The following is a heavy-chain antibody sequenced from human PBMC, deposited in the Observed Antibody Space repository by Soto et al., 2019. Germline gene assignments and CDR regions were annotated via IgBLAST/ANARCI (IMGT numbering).Heavy chain of an antibody. CDR3: ARNGYYYGSGSPVPYFDY. D-gene: IGHD3-10*01. J-gene: IGHJ4*02. CDR2: FYYSGST. Sequence: PGEAPSLTCTASGGSNRSSSYYWGLIRQPPGKGLEWIGSFYYSGSTYYNPSLKSRVTISVDTSKNQFSLKLSSVTAADTAVYYCARNGYYYGSGSPVPYFDYWGQGTLVTVSS. CDR1: GGSNRSSSYY. V-gene: IGHV4-39*01.